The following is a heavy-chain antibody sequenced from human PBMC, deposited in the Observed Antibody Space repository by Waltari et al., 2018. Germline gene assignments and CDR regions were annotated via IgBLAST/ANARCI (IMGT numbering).Heavy chain of an antibody. CDR2: IYYSGST. Sequence: QLQLQESGPGLVKPSETLSLTCTVSGGSISSSSYYWGWIRQPPGKGLEWIGSIYYSGSTYYNPSLKSRVTISVDTSKNQFSLKLSSVTAADTAVYYCARDSRDGYNPVYNWFDPWGQGTLVTVSS. D-gene: IGHD5-12*01. V-gene: IGHV4-39*07. J-gene: IGHJ5*02. CDR3: ARDSRDGYNPVYNWFDP. CDR1: GGSISSSSYY.